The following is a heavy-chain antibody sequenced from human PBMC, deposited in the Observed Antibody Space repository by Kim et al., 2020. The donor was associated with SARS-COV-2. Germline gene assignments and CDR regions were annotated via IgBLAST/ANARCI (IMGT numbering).Heavy chain of an antibody. D-gene: IGHD4-17*01. J-gene: IGHJ4*02. CDR2: ISYDGSNK. CDR3: AKERDYGDYVRQSFDY. CDR1: GFTFSSYG. Sequence: GGSLRLSCAASGFTFSSYGMHWVRQAPGKGLEWVAVISYDGSNKYYADSVKGRFTISRDNSKNTLYLQMNSLRAEDTAVYYCAKERDYGDYVRQSFDYWGQGTLVTVTS. V-gene: IGHV3-30*18.